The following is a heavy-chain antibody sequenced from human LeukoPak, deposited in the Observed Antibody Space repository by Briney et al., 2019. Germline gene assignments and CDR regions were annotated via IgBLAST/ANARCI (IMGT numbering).Heavy chain of an antibody. Sequence: SETLSLTCAVYGGSFSGYYWSWIRQPPGKGLEWIGEINHSGSTNYNPSLKSRVTISVDTSKNQFSLKLSSVTAADTAVYYCARGRSIAARIMYYFDYWGQGTLVTVSS. D-gene: IGHD6-6*01. CDR1: GGSFSGYY. CDR2: INHSGST. CDR3: ARGRSIAARIMYYFDY. J-gene: IGHJ4*02. V-gene: IGHV4-34*01.